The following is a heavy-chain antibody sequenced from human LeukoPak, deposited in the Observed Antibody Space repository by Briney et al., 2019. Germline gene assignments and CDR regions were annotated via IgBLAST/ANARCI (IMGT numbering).Heavy chain of an antibody. V-gene: IGHV2-70*11. J-gene: IGHJ4*02. CDR2: IDWDDAK. Sequence: SGPTLVNPTQTLTLTCTFSGFSLNTSGMCVVWIRQPPGKALEWLARIDWDDAKYYSTSLKTRLTISKDTSKTQVVLTMTNMDPVDTATYYCARLYSSSSGLFDSWGQGTLVTVSS. D-gene: IGHD6-6*01. CDR1: GFSLNTSGMC. CDR3: ARLYSSSSGLFDS.